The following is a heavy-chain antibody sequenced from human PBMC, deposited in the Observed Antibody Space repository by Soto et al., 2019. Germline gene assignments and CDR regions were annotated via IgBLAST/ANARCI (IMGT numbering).Heavy chain of an antibody. CDR3: AKGGWLQTDFVD. CDR2: ISYDGSNK. D-gene: IGHD5-12*01. Sequence: GGSLRLSCAASGFTFSSYGMHWVRQAPGKGLEWVAVISYDGSNKYYADSVKGRFTISRDNSKNTLYLQMNSLRAEDTAVYYCAKGGWLQTDFVDWGQGTLVTVSS. V-gene: IGHV3-30*18. CDR1: GFTFSSYG. J-gene: IGHJ4*02.